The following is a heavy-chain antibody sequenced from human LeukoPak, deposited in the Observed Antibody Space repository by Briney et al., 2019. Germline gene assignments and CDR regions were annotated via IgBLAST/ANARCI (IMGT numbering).Heavy chain of an antibody. J-gene: IGHJ6*03. D-gene: IGHD3-16*01. V-gene: IGHV4-59*01. Sequence: SETLSLTCTVSGGSISSYYWSWIRQPPGKGLEWIGYIYYSGSTNYNPSLKSRVTISVDTSKNQFSLKLSSVTAAGTAVYYCARGLYDASPVYYYYYYYMDVWGKGTTVTISS. CDR3: ARGLYDASPVYYYYYYYMDV. CDR2: IYYSGST. CDR1: GGSISSYY.